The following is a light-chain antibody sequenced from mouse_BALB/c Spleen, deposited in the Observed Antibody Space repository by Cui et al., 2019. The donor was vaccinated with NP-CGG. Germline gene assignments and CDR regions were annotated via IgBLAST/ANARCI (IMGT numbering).Light chain of an antibody. CDR3: ARGYSNNWV. CDR1: TGAVTTSNY. V-gene: IGLV1*01. CDR2: GTK. Sequence: QAIVTQESALTTSPGETVTLTCRSSTGAVTTSNYANWVQEKPDHLFIGLIGGTKNRVQVVPARFSGSLIGDKAALTITGEQTEDEAIYFCARGYSNNWVFGGGTKLTVL. J-gene: IGLJ1*01.